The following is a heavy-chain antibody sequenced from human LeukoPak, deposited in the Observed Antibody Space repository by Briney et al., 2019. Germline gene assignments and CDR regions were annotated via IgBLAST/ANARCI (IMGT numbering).Heavy chain of an antibody. CDR3: ASSSSSPVGFYMDV. Sequence: GASVKVSCKASGYTFTSYGISWVRQAPGQGLERMGWISAYNGNTNYAQKLQGRVTMTTDTSTSTAYMELRSLRSDDTAVYYCASSSSSPVGFYMDVWGKGTTVTVSS. J-gene: IGHJ6*03. CDR1: GYTFTSYG. V-gene: IGHV1-18*01. D-gene: IGHD6-6*01. CDR2: ISAYNGNT.